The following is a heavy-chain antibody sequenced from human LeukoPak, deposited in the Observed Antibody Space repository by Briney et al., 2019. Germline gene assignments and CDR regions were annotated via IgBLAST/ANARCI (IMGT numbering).Heavy chain of an antibody. CDR2: ISYDGSNK. D-gene: IGHD3-10*01. V-gene: IGHV3-30*04. CDR3: ARDSSPYYYGSGSHDY. J-gene: IGHJ4*02. CDR1: GFTFSSYA. Sequence: GRSLRLSCAASGFTFSSYAMHWVRQAPGEGLEWVAVISYDGSNKYYADSVKGRFTISRGNSKNTLYLQMNSLRAEDTAVYYCARDSSPYYYGSGSHDYWGQGTLVTVSS.